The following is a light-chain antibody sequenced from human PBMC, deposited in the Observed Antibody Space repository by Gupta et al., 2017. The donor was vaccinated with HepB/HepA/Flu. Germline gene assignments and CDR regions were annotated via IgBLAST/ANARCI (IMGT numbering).Light chain of an antibody. V-gene: IGLV1-47*02. CDR1: NSNIGTNS. J-gene: IGLJ3*02. CDR2: INN. Sequence: QSVLTQPPSLSGTPGQRVTISCSGTNSNIGTNSVCCYHYLPGAAPRLLSYINNQRHSGGPARFCGSKSGTSASLAISGLRADEEADYYCEAWEDNRSGSWVFGGGTKLTVL. CDR3: EAWEDNRSGSWV.